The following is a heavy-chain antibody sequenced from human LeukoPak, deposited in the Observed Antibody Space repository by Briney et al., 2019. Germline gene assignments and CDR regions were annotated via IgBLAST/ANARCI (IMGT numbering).Heavy chain of an antibody. D-gene: IGHD6-19*01. V-gene: IGHV3-33*01. J-gene: IGHJ4*02. CDR2: IWYDGSNK. CDR3: ARWRAGIAVAVDY. CDR1: GFTFRNYG. Sequence: GGSLRLSCAASGFTFRNYGIHWVRQAPGKGLEWVALIWYDGSNKFYADSVKGRFTISRDNSKNTLYLQMNSLRAEDTAVYYCARWRAGIAVAVDYWGQGTLVTVSS.